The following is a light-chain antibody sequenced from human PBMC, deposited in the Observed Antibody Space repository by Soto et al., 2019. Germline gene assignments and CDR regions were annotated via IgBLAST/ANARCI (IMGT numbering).Light chain of an antibody. Sequence: AIQMTQSPSSLSASVGDRVTITCRASQDISDDVGWYQQTPGKAPKLLISGASRLQSGVPSRFSGSGSGAAFTLTITSLRPEDSATYYCLQNHNYPRTXXXGTKVEI. CDR3: LQNHNYPRT. CDR2: GAS. V-gene: IGKV1-6*01. CDR1: QDISDD. J-gene: IGKJ1*01.